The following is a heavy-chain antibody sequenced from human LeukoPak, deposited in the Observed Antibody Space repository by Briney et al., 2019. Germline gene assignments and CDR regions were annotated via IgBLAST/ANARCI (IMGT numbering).Heavy chain of an antibody. CDR2: ISAYNGNT. CDR3: ARDPYYYDSSGYDY. V-gene: IGHV1-18*01. Sequence: WASVKVSCKVSGYTFTSYGISWVRQAPGQGLEWMGWISAYNGNTNYAQKLQGRVTMTTDTSTSTAYMELRSLRSDDTAVYYCARDPYYYDSSGYDYWGQGTLVTVSS. D-gene: IGHD3-22*01. CDR1: GYTFTSYG. J-gene: IGHJ4*02.